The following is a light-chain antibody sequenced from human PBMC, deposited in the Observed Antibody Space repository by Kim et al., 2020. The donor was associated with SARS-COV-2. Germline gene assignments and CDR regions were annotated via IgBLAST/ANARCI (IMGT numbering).Light chain of an antibody. Sequence: SVSPGQTATITGSGDKLGDKFACWYQQKPGQSPVVVIYQDTKRPSEIPERFSGSNSGNTATLTISGTQAMDEADYYCQAWDSSTAVFGGGTQLTVL. CDR2: QDT. CDR1: KLGDKF. V-gene: IGLV3-1*01. CDR3: QAWDSSTAV. J-gene: IGLJ3*02.